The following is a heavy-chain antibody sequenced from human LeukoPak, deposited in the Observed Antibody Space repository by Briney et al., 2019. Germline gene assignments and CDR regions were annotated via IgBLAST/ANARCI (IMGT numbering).Heavy chain of an antibody. D-gene: IGHD1-1*01. Sequence: PSETLSLTCSVSGGSISTYYWSWIRQPPGKGLEWIGYIYYSGNTNYNPSLKSRVTISVDTSKNQFSLKVSSVTAADTAVYYCAREGTAGTNLNWFDSWGQGTLVTVSS. CDR1: GGSISTYY. CDR3: AREGTAGTNLNWFDS. J-gene: IGHJ5*01. V-gene: IGHV4-59*01. CDR2: IYYSGNT.